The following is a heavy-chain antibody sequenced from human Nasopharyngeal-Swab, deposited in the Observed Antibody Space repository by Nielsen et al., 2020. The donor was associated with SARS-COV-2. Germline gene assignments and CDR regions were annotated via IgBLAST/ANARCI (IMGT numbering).Heavy chain of an antibody. CDR3: ARLSKQWLVRPYWYFDL. D-gene: IGHD6-19*01. CDR1: GFTFSSYS. J-gene: IGHJ2*01. V-gene: IGHV3-21*01. CDR2: ISSSSSYI. Sequence: GESLKISCAASGFTFSSYSMNWVRQAPGKGLEWVSSISSSSSYIYYADSVKGRFTISRGNAKNSLYLQMNSLRAEDTAVYYCARLSKQWLVRPYWYFDLWGRGTLVTVSS.